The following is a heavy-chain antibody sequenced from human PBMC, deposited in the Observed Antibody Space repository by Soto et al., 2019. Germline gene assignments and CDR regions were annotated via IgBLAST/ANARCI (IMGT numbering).Heavy chain of an antibody. V-gene: IGHV1-69*02. Sequence: QVQLVQSGAEVKKPGSSVQVSCKASGGTFSSYTISWVRQAPGQGLEWMGRIIPILGIANYAQKFQGRVTITADKSTSTAYMELSSLRSEDTAVYYCARVVGIAAAGQYNWFDPWGQGTLVTVSS. CDR3: ARVVGIAAAGQYNWFDP. D-gene: IGHD6-13*01. J-gene: IGHJ5*02. CDR1: GGTFSSYT. CDR2: IIPILGIA.